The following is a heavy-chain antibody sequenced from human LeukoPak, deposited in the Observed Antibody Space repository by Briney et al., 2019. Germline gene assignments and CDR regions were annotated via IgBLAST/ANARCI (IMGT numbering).Heavy chain of an antibody. V-gene: IGHV4-59*01. J-gene: IGHJ4*02. CDR3: ARDGGYSYGHDY. D-gene: IGHD5-18*01. CDR1: GGSISSYY. CDR2: VSYSGST. Sequence: PSETLSLTCTVFGGSISSYYWSWVRQPPGKGLEWIGYVSYSGSTDYNPSLKSRVIISIDTSKNQFSLKLSSVTAADTAVYYCARDGGYSYGHDYWGQGTLVTVSS.